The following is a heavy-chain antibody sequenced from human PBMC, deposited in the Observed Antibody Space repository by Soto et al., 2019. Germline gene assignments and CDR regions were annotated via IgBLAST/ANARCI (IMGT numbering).Heavy chain of an antibody. J-gene: IGHJ4*02. Sequence: PGGSLRLSCAASGFTFSSYAMHWVRQAPGKGLEWVAVISYDGSNKYYADSVKGRFTISRDNSKNTLYLQMNSLRAEDTAVYYCARAPDGYNYFDYWGQGTLVTVSS. CDR1: GFTFSSYA. CDR2: ISYDGSNK. V-gene: IGHV3-30-3*01. D-gene: IGHD5-12*01. CDR3: ARAPDGYNYFDY.